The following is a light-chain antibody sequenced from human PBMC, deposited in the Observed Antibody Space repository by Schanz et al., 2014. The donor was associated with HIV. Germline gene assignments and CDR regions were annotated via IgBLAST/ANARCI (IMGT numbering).Light chain of an antibody. CDR3: QQYNDWPPRWT. J-gene: IGKJ1*01. CDR2: SAS. V-gene: IGKV3-15*01. CDR1: QSVSSSY. Sequence: EIVLTQSPGTLSLSPGERATISCRASQSVSSSYLAWYQQKPGQAPRLLIYSASTRATGIPSRFSGSGSGTEFSLIISSLQSEDFAVYYCQQYNDWPPRWTFGQGTKVEIK.